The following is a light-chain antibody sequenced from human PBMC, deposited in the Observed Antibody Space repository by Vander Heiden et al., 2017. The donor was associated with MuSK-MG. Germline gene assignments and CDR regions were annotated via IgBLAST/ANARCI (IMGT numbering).Light chain of an antibody. CDR3: QQYDIFRT. J-gene: IGKJ2*01. CDR2: GAS. CDR1: QDINNF. Sequence: DIQMTQSPSSLSAAVGDSVTITCQASQDINNFLSWYQQKPGEAPKIVIYGASNSEAGVPSRFSERGNGTHFTFTISGRQPADTATYFCQQYDIFRTFGQGTKLDIK. V-gene: IGKV1-33*01.